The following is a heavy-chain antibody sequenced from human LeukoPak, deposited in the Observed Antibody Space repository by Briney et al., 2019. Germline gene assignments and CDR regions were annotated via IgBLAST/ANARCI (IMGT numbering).Heavy chain of an antibody. CDR1: GFTFSSYG. V-gene: IGHV3-33*01. J-gene: IGHJ3*02. D-gene: IGHD3-10*01. CDR3: ARESLLLWFGELSRAFDI. Sequence: GRSLRLSCAASGFTFSSYGMHWVRQAPGKGLEWVAVIWYDGSNKYYADSVKGRFTISRDNSKNTLYLQMNSLRAEDTAVYYCARESLLLWFGELSRAFDIWGQGTMVTVSS. CDR2: IWYDGSNK.